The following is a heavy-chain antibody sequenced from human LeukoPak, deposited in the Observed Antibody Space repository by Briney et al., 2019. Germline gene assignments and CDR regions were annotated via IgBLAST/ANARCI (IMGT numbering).Heavy chain of an antibody. CDR3: ARDLPGDYGDLRFDP. D-gene: IGHD4-17*01. J-gene: IGHJ5*02. V-gene: IGHV1-18*01. Sequence: ASVKVSCKASGYTFTSYGISWVRQAPGQGLEWMGWISAYNGNTNYAQKLQGRVTMTTDTSTSTAYMELRSLRSDDTAVYYCARDLPGDYGDLRFDPWGQGTLVTVSS. CDR2: ISAYNGNT. CDR1: GYTFTSYG.